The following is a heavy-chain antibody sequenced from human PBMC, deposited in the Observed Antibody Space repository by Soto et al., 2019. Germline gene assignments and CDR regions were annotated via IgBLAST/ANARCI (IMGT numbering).Heavy chain of an antibody. Sequence: GGSLRLSCAASGFTFSSYAMNWVRQAPGKGLEWVANIKQDGSEKYYVDSVKGRFTISRDNAKNSLYLQMNSLRAEDTAVYYCATRVRYWGQGTLVTVSS. CDR3: ATRVRY. J-gene: IGHJ4*02. CDR2: IKQDGSEK. V-gene: IGHV3-7*05. CDR1: GFTFSSYA.